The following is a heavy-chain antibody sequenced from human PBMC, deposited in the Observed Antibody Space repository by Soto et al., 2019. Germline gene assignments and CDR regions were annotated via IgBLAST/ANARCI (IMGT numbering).Heavy chain of an antibody. CDR1: GFSLSTSGVG. D-gene: IGHD3-16*01. V-gene: IGHV2-5*02. J-gene: IGHJ4*02. Sequence: QITLKESGPTLVKPTQTLTLTCTFSGFSLSTSGVGVGWIRQPPGKALEWLALIYWDDAKHYSPSLKSRLTITKDPPKNQVCLTMANMDPVDTATYYCAHKGGGDRILDYWGQGTLVTVSS. CDR3: AHKGGGDRILDY. CDR2: IYWDDAK.